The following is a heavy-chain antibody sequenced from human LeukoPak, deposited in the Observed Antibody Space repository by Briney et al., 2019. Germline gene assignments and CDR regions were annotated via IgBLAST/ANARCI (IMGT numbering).Heavy chain of an antibody. CDR2: ISGSGGST. CDR3: AKVAIYSSGRVLEYGYFDY. J-gene: IGHJ4*02. CDR1: GFSFTTYA. V-gene: IGHV3-23*01. Sequence: QPGGSLRLSCAASGFSFTTYAMNWVRQAPGKGLEWVSAISGSGGSTYYADSVKGRFTISRDNSKNTLYLQMNSLRAEDTAVYYCAKVAIYSSGRVLEYGYFDYWGQGTLVTVSS. D-gene: IGHD6-19*01.